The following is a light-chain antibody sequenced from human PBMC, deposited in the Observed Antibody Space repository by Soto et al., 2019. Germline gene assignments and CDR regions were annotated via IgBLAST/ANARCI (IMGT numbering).Light chain of an antibody. CDR3: QQRSNWAT. CDR1: QSVRRN. V-gene: IGKV3-11*01. CDR2: DAS. J-gene: IGKJ3*01. Sequence: EIVVTHSPSTLSLSPGERPNLSCRASQSVRRNLAWYKQKPGQAPRLLIYDASNRATGIPASLSGSESVTEFTLTISSIAPEDSAVYYCQQRSNWATFGPGTKVDIK.